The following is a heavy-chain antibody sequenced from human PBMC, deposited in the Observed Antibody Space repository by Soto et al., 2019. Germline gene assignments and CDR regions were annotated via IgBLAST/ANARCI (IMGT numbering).Heavy chain of an antibody. CDR2: ISYDGSNK. V-gene: IGHV3-30*18. CDR3: AKDFYGQGRAFDY. Sequence: QVQLVESGGGVVQPGRSLRLSCAASGFTFSSYGMHWVRQAPGKGLEWVAVISYDGSNKYYADSVKGRFTISRDNSKNTLYLQMNSLRAEDTAVYYCAKDFYGQGRAFDYWGQGTLVTVSS. J-gene: IGHJ4*02. D-gene: IGHD4-17*01. CDR1: GFTFSSYG.